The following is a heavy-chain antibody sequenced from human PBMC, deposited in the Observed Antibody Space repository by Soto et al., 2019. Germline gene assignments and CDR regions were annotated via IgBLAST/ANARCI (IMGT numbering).Heavy chain of an antibody. D-gene: IGHD2-2*01. V-gene: IGHV1-69*02. Sequence: QVQLVQSGAEVKKPGSSVNVSCKASGGTFCSYTISWVRQAPGQGLEWMGSIIPILGRANDAQKFQGRVKITADNSTCTAYMGLGSLRSEDTAVYYCASYCSCTSCPNRALDVWGKGTTVNVSS. J-gene: IGHJ6*04. CDR1: GGTFCSYT. CDR2: IIPILGRA. CDR3: ASYCSCTSCPNRALDV.